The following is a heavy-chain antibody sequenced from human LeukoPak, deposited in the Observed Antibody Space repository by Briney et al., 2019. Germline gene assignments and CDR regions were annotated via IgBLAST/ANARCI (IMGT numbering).Heavy chain of an antibody. CDR2: INPNGGIT. J-gene: IGHJ4*02. CDR1: GYRFTDYY. D-gene: IGHD4-11*01. CDR3: ARTSDYYNYYFDY. V-gene: IGHV1-2*02. Sequence: ASVKVSCKASGYRFTDYYVHWVRQAPGQGLEWMAWINPNGGITNYAQKFQGRVTMIRDTSISTAYMELSNLRSDDTAVYYCARTSDYYNYYFDYWGQGTPVTVSS.